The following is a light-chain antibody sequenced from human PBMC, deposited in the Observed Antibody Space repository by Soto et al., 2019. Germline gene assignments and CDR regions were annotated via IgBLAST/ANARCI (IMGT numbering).Light chain of an antibody. CDR2: GAS. J-gene: IGKJ5*01. V-gene: IGKV3-20*01. Sequence: IVMTQSPATLSVSPGESATLSCRASQNIYYNVAWYQQKPGQAPRLLIYGASSRATGIPDRFSGSGSGTDFTPTISRLEPEDFAVYYCQQYGSSPITFGQGTRLEIK. CDR1: QNIYYN. CDR3: QQYGSSPIT.